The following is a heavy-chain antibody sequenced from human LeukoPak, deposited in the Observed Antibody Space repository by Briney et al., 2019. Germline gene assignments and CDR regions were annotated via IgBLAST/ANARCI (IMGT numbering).Heavy chain of an antibody. J-gene: IGHJ6*03. CDR1: GGSISSGSYY. V-gene: IGHV4-61*02. CDR2: IYTSGST. D-gene: IGHD3-22*01. CDR3: ARGVPYYDSSGYSYYYYYYMDV. Sequence: SQTLSLTCTVSGGSISSGSYYWSWIRQPAGKGLEWIGRIYTSGSTNYNPSLKSRVTISVDTSKNQFSLKLSSVTAADTAVYYCARGVPYYDSSGYSYYYYYYMDVWGKGTTVTVSS.